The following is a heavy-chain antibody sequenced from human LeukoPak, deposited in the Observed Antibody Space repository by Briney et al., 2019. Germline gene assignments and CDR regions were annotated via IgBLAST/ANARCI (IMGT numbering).Heavy chain of an antibody. D-gene: IGHD6-13*01. CDR1: GFTLSIYA. V-gene: IGHV3-23*01. CDR2: ISGSGGST. Sequence: GGSLRLSCAASGFTLSIYAMSWVRQAPGKGLEWVSAISGSGGSTYYADSVKGRFTISRDNSKNTLYLQMNSLRAEDTAVYYCAKVTEVAAAGRYYYYYMDVWGKGTTVTVSS. CDR3: AKVTEVAAAGRYYYYYMDV. J-gene: IGHJ6*03.